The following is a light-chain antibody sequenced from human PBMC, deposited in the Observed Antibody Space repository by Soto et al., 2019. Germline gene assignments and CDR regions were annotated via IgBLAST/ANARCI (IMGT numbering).Light chain of an antibody. J-gene: IGKJ1*01. CDR3: QQYGRSPWT. CDR1: QSVSSNS. CDR2: GAS. Sequence: EIVLTQSPGTVSLSPGERATLSCRASQSVSSNSVAWFQQRSGQAPRLLIFGASSRATGIPDRFSGSGSGTDFTLTISGLEPADFAVYFCQQYGRSPWTFGQGTKVDFK. V-gene: IGKV3-20*01.